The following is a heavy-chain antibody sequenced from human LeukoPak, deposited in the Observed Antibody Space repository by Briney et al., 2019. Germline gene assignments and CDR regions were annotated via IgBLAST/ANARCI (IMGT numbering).Heavy chain of an antibody. J-gene: IGHJ5*02. V-gene: IGHV1-18*04. Sequence: ASVKVSCKASGYTFTSYGISWVRQAPGQGLEWMGLISVYNGNTSYPQRLQGRVTMTTDTSTTTAYMELRRLRSDDTAVYYCARDINGYYYDSHGYYPTDLWGQGTLITVSS. CDR2: ISVYNGNT. D-gene: IGHD3-22*01. CDR1: GYTFTSYG. CDR3: ARDINGYYYDSHGYYPTDL.